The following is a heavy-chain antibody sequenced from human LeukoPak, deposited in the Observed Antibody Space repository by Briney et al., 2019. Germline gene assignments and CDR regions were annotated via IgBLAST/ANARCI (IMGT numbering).Heavy chain of an antibody. CDR2: IYSGGST. Sequence: GGSLRLSCAASGFTVSSNYMSWVRQAPGKGLEWVSVIYSGGSTYYADSVKGRFTISRDNSKNTLYLQMNSLRAEDTAVYYCARDCPSMDTHPRKRGGMDVWGQGTTVTVSS. CDR1: GFTVSSNY. V-gene: IGHV3-66*01. CDR3: ARDCPSMDTHPRKRGGMDV. D-gene: IGHD5-18*01. J-gene: IGHJ6*02.